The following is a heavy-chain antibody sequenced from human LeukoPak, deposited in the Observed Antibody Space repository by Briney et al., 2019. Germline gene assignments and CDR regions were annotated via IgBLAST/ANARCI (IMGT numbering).Heavy chain of an antibody. V-gene: IGHV4-39*07. CDR1: GDSISNTNYY. Sequence: PSETLSLTCTVSGDSISNTNYYWSWIRQPPGKGLEWIGEINHSGSTNYNPSLKSRVTISVDTSKNQFSLKLSSVTAADTAVYYCARSLRIPNWFDPWGQGTLVTVSS. J-gene: IGHJ5*02. D-gene: IGHD5-12*01. CDR3: ARSLRIPNWFDP. CDR2: INHSGST.